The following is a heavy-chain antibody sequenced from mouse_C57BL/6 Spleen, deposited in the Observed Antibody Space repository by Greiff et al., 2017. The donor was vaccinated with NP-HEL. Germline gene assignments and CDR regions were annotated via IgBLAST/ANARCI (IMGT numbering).Heavy chain of an antibody. J-gene: IGHJ2*01. CDR3: ARFPTGRRGFDY. CDR2: IRNKANGYTT. Sequence: EVKVVESGGGLVQPGGSLSLSCAASGFTFTDYYMSWVRQPPGKALEWLGFIRNKANGYTTEYSASVKGRFTISRDNSQSILYLQMNALRAEDSATYYCARFPTGRRGFDYWGQGTTLTVSS. V-gene: IGHV7-3*01. D-gene: IGHD4-1*02. CDR1: GFTFTDYY.